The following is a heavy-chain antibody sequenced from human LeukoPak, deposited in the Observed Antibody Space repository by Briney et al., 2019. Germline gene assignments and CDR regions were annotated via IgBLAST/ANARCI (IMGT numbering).Heavy chain of an antibody. Sequence: SEALSLTCTVSGGSISSYYWSWIRQPPGKGLEWIGYIYYSVSTNYNPSLKSRVTISVDTSKNQFSLKLSSVTAADTAVYYCARTSATKKSFDYWGQGTLVTVSS. J-gene: IGHJ4*02. CDR1: GGSISSYY. V-gene: IGHV4-59*01. CDR2: IYYSVST. D-gene: IGHD4-11*01. CDR3: ARTSATKKSFDY.